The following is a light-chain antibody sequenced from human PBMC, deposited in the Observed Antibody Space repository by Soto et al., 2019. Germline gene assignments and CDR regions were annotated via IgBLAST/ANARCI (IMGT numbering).Light chain of an antibody. CDR1: QSVSSSY. Sequence: EIVLTQSPGTLSLSPGERATLSRRASQSVSSSYLAWYQQKPGQAPRLLIYGASSRATGIPDRFSGSGSGTDFTLTISRLEPEDFAVYNCQQYGTSPPTFGQGTKVEIK. CDR2: GAS. V-gene: IGKV3-20*01. J-gene: IGKJ1*01. CDR3: QQYGTSPPT.